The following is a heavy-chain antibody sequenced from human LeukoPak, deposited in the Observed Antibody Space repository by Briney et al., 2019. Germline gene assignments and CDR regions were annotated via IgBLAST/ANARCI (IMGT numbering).Heavy chain of an antibody. V-gene: IGHV3-23*01. Sequence: QPGGSLRLSCAGSGFTFSSYAMSWVRQAPGKGLEWVSAISDTGATTYDADSVKGRFTISRDNSRSTLYLQMNSLRAEDTALYYCAKDTSIGRYCTNGECSPFDCWGQGTLVTVSS. CDR1: GFTFSSYA. CDR2: ISDTGATT. J-gene: IGHJ4*02. CDR3: AKDTSIGRYCTNGECSPFDC. D-gene: IGHD2-8*01.